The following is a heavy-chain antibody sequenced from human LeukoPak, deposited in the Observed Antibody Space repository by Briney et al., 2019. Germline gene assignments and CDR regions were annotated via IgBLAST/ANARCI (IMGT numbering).Heavy chain of an antibody. Sequence: SETLSLTCTVSGGSISNYYWGWIRQPAGKGLEWIGRIYTSGSTNYNPSLKSRVTMSVDTSQNQFSLKLSSVTAADTAVYYCARDRYYYDSSAYYYRFDPWGQGTLVTVSS. D-gene: IGHD3-22*01. V-gene: IGHV4-4*07. CDR1: GGSISNYY. CDR3: ARDRYYYDSSAYYYRFDP. CDR2: IYTSGST. J-gene: IGHJ5*02.